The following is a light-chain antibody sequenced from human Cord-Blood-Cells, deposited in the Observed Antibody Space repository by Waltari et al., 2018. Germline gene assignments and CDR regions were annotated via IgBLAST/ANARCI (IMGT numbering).Light chain of an antibody. CDR3: QQSYSTPYT. CDR1: QSISSY. CDR2: AAS. V-gene: IGKV1-39*01. J-gene: IGKJ2*01. Sequence: DIQMTPSPSSLSASGGDRVTITCRASQSISSYLNWYQQKPGKAPKLLIYAASSLQSGVPSRFSGSGSGTDFTLTISSLQPEDFATYYCQQSYSTPYTFGQGTKLEIK.